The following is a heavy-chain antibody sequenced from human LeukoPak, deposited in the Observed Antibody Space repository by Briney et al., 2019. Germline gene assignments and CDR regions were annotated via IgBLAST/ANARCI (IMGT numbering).Heavy chain of an antibody. CDR2: ISSAGTSI. J-gene: IGHJ4*02. CDR1: GFTFSDYY. V-gene: IGHV3-11*04. Sequence: GGSLRLSCAASGFTFSDYYMSWIRQTPGEGLEWVSYISSAGTSIDYADSVKGRFTISRDNAKNSLYLQMSSLRAEDTAVYYCAKVGLVAARPNNFDYWGQGTLVTVSS. CDR3: AKVGLVAARPNNFDY. D-gene: IGHD6-6*01.